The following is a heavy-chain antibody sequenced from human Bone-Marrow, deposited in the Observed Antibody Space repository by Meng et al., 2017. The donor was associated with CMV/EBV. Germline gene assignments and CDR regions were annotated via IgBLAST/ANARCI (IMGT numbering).Heavy chain of an antibody. V-gene: IGHV3-7*01. CDR2: INEDGSDK. Sequence: GESLKISCAVSGVTFRKTGMSWLRQVPGKGLEWVANINEDGSDKYYMDSAKGRFTISRDNARNSLYLQMNSLRAEDTAVYYCARVYSSGYYQYYFEYWGPGKLV. J-gene: IGHJ4*02. CDR1: GVTFRKTG. D-gene: IGHD3-22*01. CDR3: ARVYSSGYYQYYFEY.